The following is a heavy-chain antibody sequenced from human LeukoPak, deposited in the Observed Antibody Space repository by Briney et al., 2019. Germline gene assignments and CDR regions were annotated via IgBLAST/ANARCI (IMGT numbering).Heavy chain of an antibody. V-gene: IGHV3-30*02. J-gene: IGHJ4*02. Sequence: GGSLRLSCAASGFTFSSYGMHWVRQAPGKGLEWVAFIRYDGSNKYYADSVKGRFTISRDNSKNTLYLQMNSLRAEDTAVYYCAKDFGYSYGSPIDYWGQGTLVTVSS. CDR1: GFTFSSYG. D-gene: IGHD5-18*01. CDR2: IRYDGSNK. CDR3: AKDFGYSYGSPIDY.